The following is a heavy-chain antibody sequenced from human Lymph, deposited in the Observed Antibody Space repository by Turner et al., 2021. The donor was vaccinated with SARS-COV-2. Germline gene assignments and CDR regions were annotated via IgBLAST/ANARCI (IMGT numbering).Heavy chain of an antibody. CDR1: GFTFRSYS. Sequence: EVQLVESGGGLVKPGGSLRLPCAASGFTFRSYSIHWVRQAPGKGLGWVSSISSSSTYIYYADSVKGRFTISRDNAKNSLYLQMNSLRAEDTAVYYCAGQAVAGTSLGYYYYGMDVWGQGTTVTVAS. CDR3: AGQAVAGTSLGYYYYGMDV. CDR2: ISSSSTYI. V-gene: IGHV3-21*01. D-gene: IGHD6-19*01. J-gene: IGHJ6*02.